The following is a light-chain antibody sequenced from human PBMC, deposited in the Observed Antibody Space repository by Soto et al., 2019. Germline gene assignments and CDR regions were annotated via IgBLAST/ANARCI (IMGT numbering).Light chain of an antibody. CDR1: QSISSY. Sequence: DIHMTHSPSSLCASVGDRVTITVRASQSISSYLNWYQQKPGKAPKLLIYAASSLYGGVPSRFSGSGSGTDFALTITSLQAEDFATYYCQQLRMYPSTFGGGTKVDIK. CDR3: QQLRMYPST. CDR2: AAS. V-gene: IGKV1-39*01. J-gene: IGKJ4*01.